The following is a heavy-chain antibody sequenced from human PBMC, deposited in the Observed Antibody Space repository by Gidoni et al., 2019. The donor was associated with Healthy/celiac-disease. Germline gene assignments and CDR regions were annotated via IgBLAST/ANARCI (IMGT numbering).Heavy chain of an antibody. CDR3: ERMRLEWLLSTPYYYYYGMDV. CDR1: GFSLSTSGMC. Sequence: QVTLRESGPALVKPTQTLTLTCTFSGFSLSTSGMCVSWIRQPPGKALEWLALIDWDNDKDYSTSLKTRLTSSKDTSKNQVVFTMTNRDPVDTATYYCERMRLEWLLSTPYYYYYGMDVWGQGTTGNVSS. J-gene: IGHJ6*02. CDR2: IDWDNDK. V-gene: IGHV2-70*01. D-gene: IGHD3-3*01.